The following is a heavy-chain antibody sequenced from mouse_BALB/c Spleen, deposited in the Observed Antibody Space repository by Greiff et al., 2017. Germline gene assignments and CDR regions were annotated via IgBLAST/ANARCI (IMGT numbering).Heavy chain of an antibody. CDR1: GFSLTSYG. CDR3: ASSYYGNYHFDY. D-gene: IGHD2-10*01. CDR2: IWSGGST. V-gene: IGHV2-2*02. Sequence: VQLQESGPGLVQPSQSLSITCTVSGFSLTSYGVHWVRQSPGKGLEWLGVIWSGGSTDYNAAFISRLSISKDNSKSQVFFKMNSLQANDTAIYYCASSYYGNYHFDYWGQGTTLTVSS. J-gene: IGHJ2*01.